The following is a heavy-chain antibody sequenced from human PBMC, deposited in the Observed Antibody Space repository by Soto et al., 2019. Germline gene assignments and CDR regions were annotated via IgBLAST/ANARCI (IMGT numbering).Heavy chain of an antibody. CDR1: GDSISSGDYY. D-gene: IGHD3-16*01. CDR2: IYYGGSS. Sequence: SETLSLTCTVSGDSISSGDYYWSWIRQPPGKGLEWIGYIYYGGSSYYNPSLKSRVTISADTSKSQFSLKLTSVTAADTAVYFCARVGIPLRGYYFDYWGQGTLVTVSS. V-gene: IGHV4-30-4*01. J-gene: IGHJ4*02. CDR3: ARVGIPLRGYYFDY.